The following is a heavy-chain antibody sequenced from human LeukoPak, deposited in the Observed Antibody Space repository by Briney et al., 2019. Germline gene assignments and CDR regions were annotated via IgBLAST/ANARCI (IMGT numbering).Heavy chain of an antibody. Sequence: PGGSLRLSCAASGFTFSSYGMHWVRQAPGKGLEWVAFIQYDGSNKYYADSVKGRFTISRDTSKNTLYLQMNSLRAEETAVYYCAKDSGYDRPEHWGQGTLVTVSS. D-gene: IGHD5-12*01. CDR3: AKDSGYDRPEH. CDR2: IQYDGSNK. CDR1: GFTFSSYG. J-gene: IGHJ4*02. V-gene: IGHV3-30*02.